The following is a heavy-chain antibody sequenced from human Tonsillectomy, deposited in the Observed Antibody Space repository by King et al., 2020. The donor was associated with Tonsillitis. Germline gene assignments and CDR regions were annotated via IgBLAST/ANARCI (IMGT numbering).Heavy chain of an antibody. CDR1: GGSISSYF. CDR2: IYYTGST. V-gene: IGHV4-59*01. CDR3: ARAYYGSGSYFVY. J-gene: IGHJ4*02. D-gene: IGHD3-10*01. Sequence: QLQESGPGLVKPSETLSLTCTVSGGSISSYFWSWIRQPPGKGLERIGYIYYTGSTNYNPSLKSRVTISVDTSKNQFSLKLSSVTAADTAVYYCARAYYGSGSYFVYWGRGTLVTVSS.